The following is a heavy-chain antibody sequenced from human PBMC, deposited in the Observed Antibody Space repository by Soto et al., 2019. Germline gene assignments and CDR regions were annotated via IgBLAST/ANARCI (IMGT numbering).Heavy chain of an antibody. CDR3: ARDRGVAPPVAGNTHYYYCIDF. V-gene: IGHV1-18*01. J-gene: IGHJ6*03. D-gene: IGHD6-19*01. Sequence: QDQLVQSGGEVKKPGASVKVSCKASGYSFTNYGITWVRQAPGQGVEWMGWISAYNGDTNYAQKLQGRVTMTTDASTRTAYLALRSLRSDDPAVYYCARDRGVAPPVAGNTHYYYCIDFWGKGTPVTVSS. CDR2: ISAYNGDT. CDR1: GYSFTNYG.